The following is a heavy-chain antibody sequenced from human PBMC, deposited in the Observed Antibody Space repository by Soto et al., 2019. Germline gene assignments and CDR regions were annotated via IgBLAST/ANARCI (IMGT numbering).Heavy chain of an antibody. V-gene: IGHV2-26*01. Sequence: QVTLKEAGPVLVKPTETLTLTCTVSGFSLSNAKMGVSWIRQPPGKVLEWLAHIFPNDEKSYSTSLQSRLTISEDTPNSQVVLTTTNTDPADTATYYCARRRSGWFLFARWGQGTLVTVSS. CDR1: GFSLSNAKMG. CDR2: IFPNDEK. CDR3: ARRRSGWFLFAR. D-gene: IGHD6-19*01. J-gene: IGHJ5*02.